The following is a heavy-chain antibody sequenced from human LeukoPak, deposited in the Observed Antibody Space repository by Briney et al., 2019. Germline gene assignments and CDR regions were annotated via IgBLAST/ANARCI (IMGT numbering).Heavy chain of an antibody. CDR2: ISPSGDIT. J-gene: IGHJ3*01. Sequence: PGGTLRLSCAASGFTFSTYGMNWVRQAPGKGLEWVSGISPSGDITYYADSVMGRFSISRDNPKSTASLQMSSLRAEDTALYYCVRDLHWGGFDVWGQGTMVTVSS. D-gene: IGHD7-27*01. V-gene: IGHV3-23*01. CDR3: VRDLHWGGFDV. CDR1: GFTFSTYG.